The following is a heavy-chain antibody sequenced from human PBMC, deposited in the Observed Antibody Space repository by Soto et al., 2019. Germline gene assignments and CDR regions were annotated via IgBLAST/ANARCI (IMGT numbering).Heavy chain of an antibody. CDR1: GYTFNYYG. V-gene: IGHV1-18*01. Sequence: QVQLMQSGAEVKKPGASVKVSCKASGYTFNYYGYIWVRQAPGQGLEWMGWISAYDGNTHYAQRFQGRVTMTTDTSTTTAYMELRSLRSDDTAVYYCARKGKGAPVDYCGQGTLVTVSS. CDR3: ARKGKGAPVDY. J-gene: IGHJ4*02. CDR2: ISAYDGNT. D-gene: IGHD6-13*01.